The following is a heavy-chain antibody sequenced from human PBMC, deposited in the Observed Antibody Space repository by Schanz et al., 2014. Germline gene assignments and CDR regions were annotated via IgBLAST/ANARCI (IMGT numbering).Heavy chain of an antibody. V-gene: IGHV1-69*04. D-gene: IGHD2-21*01. J-gene: IGHJ5*02. CDR1: GGTFSSFG. Sequence: VQLEQSGAEVKKPGSSVKVSCKASGGTFSSFGINWVRQAPGQGLEWMGRSSPSLGLAKYEQKFQDKVTITADTSTTAAYRESSGLRSEATAVYYCARDRLECGAECCSGRVFETWGQGTLVIVSS. CDR2: SSPSLGLA. CDR3: ARDRLECGAECCSGRVFET.